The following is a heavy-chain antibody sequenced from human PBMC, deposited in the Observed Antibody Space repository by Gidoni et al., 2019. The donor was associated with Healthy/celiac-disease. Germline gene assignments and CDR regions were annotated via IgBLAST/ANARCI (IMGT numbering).Heavy chain of an antibody. J-gene: IGHJ4*02. V-gene: IGHV1-69*08. D-gene: IGHD3-22*01. Sequence: QVQLVQSGAEVKEPGSSVKVSCKASGGTFSSYTISWVRQAPGPGLEWMGRIIPILGRANYEQKFQGRVTITADKSTSTAYMELSSLRSEDTAVYYCAREEEDYYDSSGYYGVYFDYWGQGTLVTVSS. CDR3: AREEEDYYDSSGYYGVYFDY. CDR1: GGTFSSYT. CDR2: IIPILGRA.